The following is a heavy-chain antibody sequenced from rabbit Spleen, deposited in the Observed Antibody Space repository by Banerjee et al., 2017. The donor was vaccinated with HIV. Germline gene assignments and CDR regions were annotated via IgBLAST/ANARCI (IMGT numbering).Heavy chain of an antibody. V-gene: IGHV1S40*01. J-gene: IGHJ6*01. D-gene: IGHD6-1*01. CDR3: ARGIVYGFAGDTYPPCGMDL. CDR2: IYGGSSDST. Sequence: QSLEESGGALVKPGASLTLTCKASGFSFSFSYWICWVRQAPGKGLEWIACIYGGSSDSTYYASWAKGRFTISKTSSTTVTLQMTSLTAADTATYFCARGIVYGFAGDTYPPCGMDLWGPGTLVTVS. CDR1: GFSFSFSYW.